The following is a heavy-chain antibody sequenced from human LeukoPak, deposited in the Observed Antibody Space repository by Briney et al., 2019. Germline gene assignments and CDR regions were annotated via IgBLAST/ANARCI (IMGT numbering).Heavy chain of an antibody. D-gene: IGHD1-26*01. CDR1: GYTFTIYG. Sequence: GASVKVSCKTSGYTFTIYGISWVRQAPGQGLEWMGLISAYGNTNYAQNLQGRVTMTTDTSTSTAYMELRSLTSDDTAVYYCARDQSRVGGTRPVDFWGQGTLVTVSS. CDR2: ISAYGNT. V-gene: IGHV1-18*01. CDR3: ARDQSRVGGTRPVDF. J-gene: IGHJ4*02.